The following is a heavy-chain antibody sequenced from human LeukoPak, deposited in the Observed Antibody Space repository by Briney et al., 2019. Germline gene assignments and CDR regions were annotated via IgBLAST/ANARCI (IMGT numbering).Heavy chain of an antibody. CDR2: IYHSGDT. V-gene: IGHV4-39*07. D-gene: IGHD6-19*01. J-gene: IGHJ4*02. CDR1: GSSISSSSYY. Sequence: SETLSLTCTVSGSSISSSSYYWGWIRQPPGKGLEWIGSIYHSGDTYYNPSLKSRVTISVDTSKNQFSLKLDSVTAADTAVYYCAKGTSSGWYYFDYWGQGTLVTVSS. CDR3: AKGTSSGWYYFDY.